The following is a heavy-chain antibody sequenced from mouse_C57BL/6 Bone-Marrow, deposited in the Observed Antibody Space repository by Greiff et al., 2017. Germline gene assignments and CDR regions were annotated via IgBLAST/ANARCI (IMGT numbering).Heavy chain of an antibody. Sequence: EVQLQQSGAELVRPGASVKLSCTASGFNIKDDYMHWVKQRPEQGLEWIGWIDPENGDTEYASKFQGKATITADTSSNTAYLQLSSLTSEDTAVYYCTTASSGPYYYAMDYWGQGTSVTVSS. J-gene: IGHJ4*01. V-gene: IGHV14-4*01. CDR3: TTASSGPYYYAMDY. D-gene: IGHD3-2*02. CDR2: IDPENGDT. CDR1: GFNIKDDY.